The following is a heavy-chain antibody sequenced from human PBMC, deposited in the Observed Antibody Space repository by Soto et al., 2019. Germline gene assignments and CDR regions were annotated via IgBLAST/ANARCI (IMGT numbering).Heavy chain of an antibody. Sequence: QITLKEPGPPLLKPTQTLTLTCTFSGFSLSTNGVGVCWIRQPPGKALEWLALIYWDDDKRYSPSLKSRLTITKDTSKNQLGLTMTHMGPAETATYYCAHGRVDTVLATEYWGQGILVTVSS. CDR3: AHGRVDTVLATEY. D-gene: IGHD5-18*01. J-gene: IGHJ4*02. CDR1: GFSLSTNGVG. V-gene: IGHV2-5*02. CDR2: IYWDDDK.